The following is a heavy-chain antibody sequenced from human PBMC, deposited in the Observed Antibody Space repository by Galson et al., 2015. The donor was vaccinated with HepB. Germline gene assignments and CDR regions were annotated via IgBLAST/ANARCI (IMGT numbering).Heavy chain of an antibody. CDR3: AREKDSSSWPDSDY. J-gene: IGHJ4*02. CDR2: INAGNGNT. Sequence: SVKVSCKASGYTFTSYAMHWVRQAPGQRLEWMGWINAGNGNTKYSQKFQGRVTITADKSTSTAYMELSSLRSEDTAVYYCAREKDSSSWPDSDYWGQGTLVTVSS. D-gene: IGHD6-13*01. CDR1: GYTFTSYA. V-gene: IGHV1-3*01.